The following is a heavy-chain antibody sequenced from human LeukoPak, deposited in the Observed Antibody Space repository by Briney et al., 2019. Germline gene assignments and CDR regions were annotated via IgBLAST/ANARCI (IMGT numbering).Heavy chain of an antibody. CDR2: INPSGGST. V-gene: IGHV1-46*01. J-gene: IGHJ4*02. Sequence: ASVKVSCKASGYTFTGYYMHWVRQAPGQGLEWMGIINPSGGSTSYAQKFQGRVTMTRDMSTSTVYMELSSLRSEDTAVYYCARDLAGGEMATYFDYWGQGTLVTVSS. CDR1: GYTFTGYY. D-gene: IGHD5-24*01. CDR3: ARDLAGGEMATYFDY.